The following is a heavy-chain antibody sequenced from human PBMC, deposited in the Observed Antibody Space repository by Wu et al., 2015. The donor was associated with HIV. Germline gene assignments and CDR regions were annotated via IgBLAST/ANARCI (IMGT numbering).Heavy chain of an antibody. CDR1: GYTFTGYY. J-gene: IGHJ4*02. CDR2: ISPNSGGS. V-gene: IGHV1-2*02. Sequence: QVQLVQSGAEVRKPGASVKVSCKASGYTFTGYYLHWVRQAPGQGLEWMGWISPNSGGSSYAQKFQGRITLTRDTSISTTYMDLYSLKSDDTAIYYCARVSGGSDRDGLIYWGQGTLVTVS. D-gene: IGHD6-25*01. CDR3: ARVSGGSDRDGLIY.